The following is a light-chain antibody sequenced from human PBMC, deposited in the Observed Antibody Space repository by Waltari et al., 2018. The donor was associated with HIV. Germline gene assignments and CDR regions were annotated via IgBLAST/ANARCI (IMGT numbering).Light chain of an antibody. CDR2: GAS. J-gene: IGKJ1*01. Sequence: EIVMTQSPVTLSVSPGERATLSCRASQSVNSNLAWYQQKPGQAPRLLIHGASTRATAIPARFSGSGSGTYFTLTISSLQSEDFAVYYCQQYNDWPPHTWTFGQGTKVEIK. CDR3: QQYNDWPPHTWT. CDR1: QSVNSN. V-gene: IGKV3-15*01.